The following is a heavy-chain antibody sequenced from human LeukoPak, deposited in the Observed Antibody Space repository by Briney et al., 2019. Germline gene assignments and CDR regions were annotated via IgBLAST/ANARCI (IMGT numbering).Heavy chain of an antibody. CDR3: ARDPHRADSGSQPDYYYYYMDV. Sequence: PGGSLRLSCVASGFTFSTYWMSWARQAPGKGLEWVAVISYDGSNKYYADSVKGRFTISRDNSKNTLYLQMNSLRAEDTAVYYCARDPHRADSGSQPDYYYYYMDVWGKGTTVTVSS. D-gene: IGHD1-26*01. V-gene: IGHV3-30*03. J-gene: IGHJ6*03. CDR1: GFTFSTYW. CDR2: ISYDGSNK.